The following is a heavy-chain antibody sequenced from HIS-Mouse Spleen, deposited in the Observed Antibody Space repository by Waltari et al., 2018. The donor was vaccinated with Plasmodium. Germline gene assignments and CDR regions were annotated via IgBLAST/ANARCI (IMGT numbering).Heavy chain of an antibody. V-gene: IGHV2-70*15. CDR3: ARTTYSSSSAKYYYYGMDV. Sequence: QVTLRESGPALVKPTQTLTLTCTFSGFSLSTSGMGETWIRQPPGKALEWLARIDWDDDKYYSTSLKTRLTISKDTSKNQVVLTMTNMDPVDTATYYCARTTYSSSSAKYYYYGMDVWGQGTTVTVSS. D-gene: IGHD6-6*01. J-gene: IGHJ6*02. CDR2: IDWDDDK. CDR1: GFSLSTSGMG.